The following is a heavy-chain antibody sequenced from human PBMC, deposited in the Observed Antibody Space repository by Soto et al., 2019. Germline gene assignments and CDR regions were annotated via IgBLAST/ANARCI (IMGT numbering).Heavy chain of an antibody. V-gene: IGHV4-4*02. D-gene: IGHD5-12*01. CDR1: GDSISSSNW. Sequence: QMQLRESGPGLVKPSGTLSLTCAVSGDSISSSNWWTWVRQPPGKGLEWIGELYHSGSTYYNPSLKSRVTISVDTSKNQFSLKLSSVTAADTAVYYCARAWLQLYYYGMDVWGQGTTVTVSS. CDR3: ARAWLQLYYYGMDV. J-gene: IGHJ6*02. CDR2: LYHSGST.